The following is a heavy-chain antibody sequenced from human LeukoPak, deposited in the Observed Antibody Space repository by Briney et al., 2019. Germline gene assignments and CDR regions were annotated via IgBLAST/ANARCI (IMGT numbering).Heavy chain of an antibody. Sequence: GGSLRLFCAASGFTFSSYSMNWVRQAPGKGLEWVSSISSSSSYIYYADSVKGRFTISRDNAKNSLYLQMNSLRAEDTAVYYCASAIRLRDYWGQGTLVTVSS. CDR3: ASAIRLRDY. CDR2: ISSSSSYI. J-gene: IGHJ4*02. CDR1: GFTFSSYS. D-gene: IGHD3-3*01. V-gene: IGHV3-21*01.